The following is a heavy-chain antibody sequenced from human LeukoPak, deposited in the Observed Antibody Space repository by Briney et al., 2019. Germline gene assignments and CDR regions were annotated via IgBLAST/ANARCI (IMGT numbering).Heavy chain of an antibody. V-gene: IGHV3-53*01. Sequence: HPGGSLRLSCAASGFTFSSYSMSWVRQAPGKGLEWVSVIYSGGSTYYADSVKGRFTISRDNSKNTLYLQMNSLRAEDTAVYYCARDLRVVTPWYYYYGMDVWGQGTTVTVSS. CDR1: GFTFSSYS. J-gene: IGHJ6*02. D-gene: IGHD4-23*01. CDR3: ARDLRVVTPWYYYYGMDV. CDR2: IYSGGST.